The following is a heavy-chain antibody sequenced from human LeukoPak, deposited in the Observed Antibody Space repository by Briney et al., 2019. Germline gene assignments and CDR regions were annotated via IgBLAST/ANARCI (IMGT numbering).Heavy chain of an antibody. CDR2: ISYDGSNK. J-gene: IGHJ6*02. CDR3: ARPAYDFWSGELYGMDV. D-gene: IGHD3-3*01. V-gene: IGHV3-30-3*01. Sequence: GRSLRLSCAASGFTFSSYAMHWVRQAPGKGLEWVAVISYDGSNKYYADSVKGRFTISRDNSKNTLYLQMNSLRAEDTAVYYCARPAYDFWSGELYGMDVWGQGTTVTVSS. CDR1: GFTFSSYA.